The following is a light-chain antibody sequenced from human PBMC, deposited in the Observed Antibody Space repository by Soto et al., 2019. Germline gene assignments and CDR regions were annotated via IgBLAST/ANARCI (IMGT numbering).Light chain of an antibody. V-gene: IGKV3D-15*01. CDR3: QQYNKWRT. CDR1: QSVSSTY. J-gene: IGKJ1*01. Sequence: EIVLTQSPATLSLSPGERATLSCRASQSVSSTYLGWYQQQPGQPPRLLMSGTSNRATGTPDRFSGTGSETDFTLTISSLQSEDFAVYYCQQYNKWRTFGQGTKVDIK. CDR2: GTS.